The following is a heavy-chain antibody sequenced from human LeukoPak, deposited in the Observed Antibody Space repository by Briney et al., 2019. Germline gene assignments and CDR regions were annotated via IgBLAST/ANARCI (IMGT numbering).Heavy chain of an antibody. Sequence: GRSLRLSCAASGFTFSSYAMHWVRQAPGKGLEWVAVISYDGSNKYYADSVRGRFTISRDNSKNTLYLKMNSLRAEDTAVYYCARGGDYDSSGAFDYWGQGTLVTVSS. D-gene: IGHD3-22*01. J-gene: IGHJ4*02. CDR1: GFTFSSYA. CDR2: ISYDGSNK. V-gene: IGHV3-30*01. CDR3: ARGGDYDSSGAFDY.